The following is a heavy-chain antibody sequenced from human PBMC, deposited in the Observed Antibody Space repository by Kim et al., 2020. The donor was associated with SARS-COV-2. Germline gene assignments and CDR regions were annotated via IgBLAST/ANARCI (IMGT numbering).Heavy chain of an antibody. CDR3: ARHPYYGSGSYPFDY. Sequence: PSFQGTVTISADKSISTAYLQWSSLKASDTAMYYCARHPYYGSGSYPFDYWGQGTLVTVSS. D-gene: IGHD3-10*01. J-gene: IGHJ4*02. V-gene: IGHV5-51*01.